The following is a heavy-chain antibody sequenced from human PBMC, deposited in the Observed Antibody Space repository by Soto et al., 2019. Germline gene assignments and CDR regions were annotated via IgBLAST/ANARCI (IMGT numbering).Heavy chain of an antibody. CDR1: GFTFSSYG. CDR2: IWYDGSNK. V-gene: IGHV3-33*01. J-gene: IGHJ6*02. CDR3: ARPVSYYYYGMDV. Sequence: GGSLRLSCAASGFTFSSYGMHWVRQAPGKGLEWVAVIWYDGSNKYYADSVKGRFTISRDISKNTLYLQMNSLRAEDTAVYYCARPVSYYYYGMDVWGQGTTVTVSS.